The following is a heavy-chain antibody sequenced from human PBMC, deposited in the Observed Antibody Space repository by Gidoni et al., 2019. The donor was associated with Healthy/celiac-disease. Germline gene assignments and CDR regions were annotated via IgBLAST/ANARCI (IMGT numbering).Heavy chain of an antibody. CDR3: ARGASEITTGGVHYFDY. V-gene: IGHV4-31*03. J-gene: IGHJ4*02. CDR2: IYYSGST. Sequence: QVQLQESGPGLVMPSQTLSLTCTVSGGSISSGGYYWSWIRQHPGKGLEWIGYIYYSGSTYYNPSLKSRVTISVDTSKNQFSLKLSSVTAADTAVYYCARGASEITTGGVHYFDYWGQGTLVTVSS. D-gene: IGHD3-16*01. CDR1: GGSISSGGYY.